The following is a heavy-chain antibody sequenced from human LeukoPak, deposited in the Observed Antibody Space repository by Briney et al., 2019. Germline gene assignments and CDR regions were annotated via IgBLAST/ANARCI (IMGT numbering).Heavy chain of an antibody. CDR2: MSSSGTAI. CDR3: ARDRSGYSYGSVGC. CDR1: GFTFNNYE. J-gene: IGHJ4*02. V-gene: IGHV3-48*03. Sequence: GGSLRLSCAASGFTFNNYEMNWVRQAPGKGLEWLSYMSSSGTAIYYADSVKGRFTISRDTVKKSMYLQMNSLRAEDTAVYYCARDRSGYSYGSVGCWGQGTLVTVSS. D-gene: IGHD5-18*01.